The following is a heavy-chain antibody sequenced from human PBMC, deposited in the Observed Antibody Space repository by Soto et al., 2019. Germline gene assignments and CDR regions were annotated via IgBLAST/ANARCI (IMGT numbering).Heavy chain of an antibody. V-gene: IGHV2-5*01. Sequence: QITLKESGPTLVKPTQTLTLTCTFAGFSLSTSGVGVGWIRQPPGKALEWLAVIYCNDDKRYSPYLKSRLTIAKDTSKNQMVITMTNMDPVDTATYYCAHSGGYPCSHGWYPDYWGQGTLVTVSS. D-gene: IGHD6-19*01. CDR1: GFSLSTSGVG. CDR3: AHSGGYPCSHGWYPDY. CDR2: IYCNDDK. J-gene: IGHJ4*02.